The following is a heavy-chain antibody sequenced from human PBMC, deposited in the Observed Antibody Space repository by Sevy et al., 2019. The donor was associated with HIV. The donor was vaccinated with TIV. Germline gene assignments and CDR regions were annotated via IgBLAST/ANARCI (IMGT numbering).Heavy chain of an antibody. Sequence: GGSLRLSCAASGFTFDAFWMQWVRQAPGKGLEWVANIRPDGNEIYYAVSVRGRFTISRDNSKESLYLQMSNLRVEDTATYFCARRYFDLWGQGALVTVSS. CDR3: ARRYFDL. CDR1: GFTFDAFW. J-gene: IGHJ4*02. CDR2: IRPDGNEI. V-gene: IGHV3-7*01.